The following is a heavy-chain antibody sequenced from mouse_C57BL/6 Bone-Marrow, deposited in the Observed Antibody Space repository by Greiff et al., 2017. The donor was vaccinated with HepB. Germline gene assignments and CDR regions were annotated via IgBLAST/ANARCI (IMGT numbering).Heavy chain of an antibody. V-gene: IGHV1-15*01. CDR3: TGNLLWLRRRYFDV. D-gene: IGHD2-2*01. J-gene: IGHJ1*03. Sequence: QVQLKQSGAELVRPGASVTLSCKASGYTFTDYEMHWVKQTPVHGLEWIGAIDPETGGTAYNQKFKGKAILTADKSSSTAYMELRSLTSEDSAVYYCTGNLLWLRRRYFDVWGTGTTVTVSS. CDR1: GYTFTDYE. CDR2: IDPETGGT.